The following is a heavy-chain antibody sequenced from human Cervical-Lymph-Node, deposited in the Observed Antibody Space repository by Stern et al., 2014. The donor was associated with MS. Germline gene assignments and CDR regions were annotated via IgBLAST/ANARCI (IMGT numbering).Heavy chain of an antibody. Sequence: VQLVQSGAEVTKPGSSVKVSCTASGGTFSSYTISWVRQAPGQGLEWMGRLVPIVGIANYAQKMQGRVTITEDKSTSTACMELSSLRSEDTAVYYCARALSSSWPNYGMDVWGQGTTVTVAS. CDR2: LVPIVGIA. CDR3: ARALSSSWPNYGMDV. J-gene: IGHJ6*02. V-gene: IGHV1-69*02. CDR1: GGTFSSYT. D-gene: IGHD6-13*01.